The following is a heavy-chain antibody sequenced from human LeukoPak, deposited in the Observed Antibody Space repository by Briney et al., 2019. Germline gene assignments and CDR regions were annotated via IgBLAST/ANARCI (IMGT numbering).Heavy chain of an antibody. CDR3: AKDLAQYQLLSPYFDY. V-gene: IGHV3-23*01. CDR2: SCGSGGST. J-gene: IGHJ4*02. CDR1: GFTFSSYA. Sequence: GGSLRLSCAASGFTFSSYAMNWVRKGPGKGLDLVSASCGSGGSTYYADSVKRRVTISRNNSKNTLYLQMNSPRAEDTAVYYCAKDLAQYQLLSPYFDYWGQGTLVTVSS. D-gene: IGHD2-2*01.